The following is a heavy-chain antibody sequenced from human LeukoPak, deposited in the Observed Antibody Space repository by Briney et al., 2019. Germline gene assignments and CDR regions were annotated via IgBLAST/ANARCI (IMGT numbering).Heavy chain of an antibody. J-gene: IGHJ5*02. CDR1: GYSISSGYY. V-gene: IGHV4-38-2*02. CDR3: ARGLGYCSSTSCYADLPFFLFDP. D-gene: IGHD2-2*01. Sequence: KPSETLSLTCTVSGYSISSGYYWGWIRQPPGKGLEWIGSIYHSGSTYYNPSLKSRVTISVDTSKNQFSLKLSSVTAADTAVYYCARGLGYCSSTSCYADLPFFLFDPWGQGTLVTVSS. CDR2: IYHSGST.